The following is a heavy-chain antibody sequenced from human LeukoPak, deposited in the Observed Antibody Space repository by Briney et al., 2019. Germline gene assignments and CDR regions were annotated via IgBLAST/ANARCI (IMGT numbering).Heavy chain of an antibody. CDR1: GYNFRNYD. CDR3: ARAEVSSDSFYHHGMDV. Sequence: ASVKVSCKASGYNFRNYDINWVRQATGQGLEWMGWMNPNSGNTGYAEKFQGRVTLTMYTSTSTAYMEIGSLRSEDTAVYYCARAEVSSDSFYHHGMDVWGQGTTVTVSS. V-gene: IGHV1-8*01. CDR2: MNPNSGNT. D-gene: IGHD2/OR15-2a*01. J-gene: IGHJ6*02.